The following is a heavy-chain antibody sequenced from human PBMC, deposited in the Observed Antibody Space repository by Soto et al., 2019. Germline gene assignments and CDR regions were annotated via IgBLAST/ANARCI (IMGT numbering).Heavy chain of an antibody. D-gene: IGHD3-9*01. CDR2: IKSKTDGGTT. V-gene: IGHV3-15*01. CDR3: TTSLYEILTGSSSGFDY. J-gene: IGHJ4*02. Sequence: EVQLVESGGGLVKPGGSLRLSCAASGFTFSNAWMSWVRQAPGKGLEWVGRIKSKTDGGTTDYAGPVKGRFTISRDDSKNTLYLQMNSLETEDAAVYYFTTSLYEILTGSSSGFDYWGQGTLVTVAS. CDR1: GFTFSNAW.